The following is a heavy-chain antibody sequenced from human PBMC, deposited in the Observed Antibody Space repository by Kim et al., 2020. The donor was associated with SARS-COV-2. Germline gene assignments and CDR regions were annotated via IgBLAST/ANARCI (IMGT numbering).Heavy chain of an antibody. CDR2: ISHTGTC. Sequence: SETLSLTCAVYGGSFSGYFWTWVRQPPGKGLEWIGEISHTGTCTYSPSLKGRVAMSVDASKNQFSLSLPSVTAADTGVYFCARTSGVTTGFDFWGQGTLV. V-gene: IGHV4-34*01. CDR3: ARTSGVTTGFDF. D-gene: IGHD4-17*01. J-gene: IGHJ4*02. CDR1: GGSFSGYF.